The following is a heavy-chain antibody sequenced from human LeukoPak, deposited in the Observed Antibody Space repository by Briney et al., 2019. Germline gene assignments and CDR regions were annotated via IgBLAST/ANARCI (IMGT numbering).Heavy chain of an antibody. CDR3: AKDQQIWGAFDI. CDR2: ISWNSGSI. D-gene: IGHD3-16*01. CDR1: GFTFDDYA. Sequence: PGGSLRLSCAASGFTFDDYAMHWVRQAPGKGLEWVSGISWNSGSIGYADSVKGRFTISRDNAKNSLYLQMNSLRAEDTALYYCAKDQQIWGAFDIWGQGTMVTVSS. J-gene: IGHJ3*02. V-gene: IGHV3-9*01.